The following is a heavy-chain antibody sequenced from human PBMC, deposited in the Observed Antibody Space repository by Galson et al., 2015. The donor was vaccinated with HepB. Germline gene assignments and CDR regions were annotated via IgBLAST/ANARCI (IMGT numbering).Heavy chain of an antibody. CDR2: IIPILGIA. D-gene: IGHD3-16*02. V-gene: IGHV1-69*10. CDR3: ARAGAVMELSARYFNL. CDR1: GGTFSSYA. Sequence: SVKVSCKASGGTFSSYAISWVRQAPGQGLEWMGGIIPILGIANYAQKFQGRVTITVDKSTSTAYMELSSLRSEDTAVYYCARAGAVMELSARYFNLWGRGTLVTVSS. J-gene: IGHJ2*01.